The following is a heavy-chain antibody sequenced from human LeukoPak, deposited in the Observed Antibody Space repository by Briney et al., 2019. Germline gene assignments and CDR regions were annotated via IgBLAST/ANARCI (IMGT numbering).Heavy chain of an antibody. CDR2: IYYSGST. CDR3: ARGGGYCSSTSCHTNWFDP. CDR1: GGSISSYY. J-gene: IGHJ5*02. Sequence: PSETLSLTCTVSGGSISSYYWSWIRQPPGKGLEWIGYIYYSGSTNYNPSLKSRVTISEDTSKNQFSLKLSSVTAADTAVYYCARGGGYCSSTSCHTNWFDPWGQGTLVTVSS. V-gene: IGHV4-59*01. D-gene: IGHD2-2*02.